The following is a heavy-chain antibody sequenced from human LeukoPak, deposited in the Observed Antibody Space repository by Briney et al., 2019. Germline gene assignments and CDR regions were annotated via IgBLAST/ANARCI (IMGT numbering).Heavy chain of an antibody. V-gene: IGHV4-34*01. CDR1: GGSFSGYY. CDR2: INHSGST. J-gene: IGHJ4*02. Sequence: KASETLSLTCAVYGGSFSGYYWSWIRQPPGKGLEWIGEINHSGSTNYNPSLKSRVTISVDTSKNQFSLKLSSVTAADTAVYYCARVDVVTAADYWGQGTLVTVSS. CDR3: ARVDVVTAADY. D-gene: IGHD2-21*02.